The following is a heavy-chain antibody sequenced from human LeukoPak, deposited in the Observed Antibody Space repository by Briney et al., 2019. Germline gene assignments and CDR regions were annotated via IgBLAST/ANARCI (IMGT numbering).Heavy chain of an antibody. V-gene: IGHV3-74*01. CDR2: INSDGSIT. D-gene: IGHD6-13*01. Sequence: PGGSLRLSCAVSGFTLSSYWMHWVRHAPGKGLVWVSRINSDGSITTYADSVKGRFTIARDNAKNTLYLQMNSLRAEDTAVYYCAGGISATGWGWGQGTMVTVSS. J-gene: IGHJ3*01. CDR3: AGGISATGWG. CDR1: GFTLSSYW.